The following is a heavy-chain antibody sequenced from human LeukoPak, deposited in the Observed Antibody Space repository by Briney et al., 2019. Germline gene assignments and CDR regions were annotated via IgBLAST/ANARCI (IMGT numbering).Heavy chain of an antibody. CDR1: GGSISSYY. V-gene: IGHV4-59*08. CDR3: ARHREWLRLRLSYNSFDP. J-gene: IGHJ5*02. Sequence: PSETLSLTCTVSGGSISSYYWSWIRQPPGKGVEWIGYIYYSGSTNYNPSLKSRVTISVDTSKNQFSLKLSSVTAADTAVYYCARHREWLRLRLSYNSFDPWGQGTLVTVSS. CDR2: IYYSGST. D-gene: IGHD5-12*01.